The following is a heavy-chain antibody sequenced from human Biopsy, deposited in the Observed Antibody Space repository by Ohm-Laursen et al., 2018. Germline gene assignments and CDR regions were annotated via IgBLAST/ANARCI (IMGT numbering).Heavy chain of an antibody. J-gene: IGHJ3*01. D-gene: IGHD3-16*02. CDR2: ISPSSGGT. CDR1: GYTFTDYF. Sequence: GASVKVSCNASGYTFTDYFLHWVRQAPGQGPEWMGWISPSSGGTNYAQKFQGRVTMIRDTSATTGYMELSSLRSDDTAVYYCARDIMSPIGGLVARSDVFDVWGQGTMVTVSS. V-gene: IGHV1-2*02. CDR3: ARDIMSPIGGLVARSDVFDV.